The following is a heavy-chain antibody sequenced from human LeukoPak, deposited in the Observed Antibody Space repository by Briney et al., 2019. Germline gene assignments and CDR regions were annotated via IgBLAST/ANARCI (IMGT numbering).Heavy chain of an antibody. CDR1: GFTFDDYA. Sequence: GGSLRLSCAASGFTFDDYAMHWVRQAPGKGLEWVSGISWNSGSIGYADSVKGRFTISRDNAKNSLYLQMNSLRAEDTALYYCAKDIDGAPGYFDYWGQGTLVTVSS. V-gene: IGHV3-9*01. CDR2: ISWNSGSI. D-gene: IGHD4-17*01. J-gene: IGHJ4*02. CDR3: AKDIDGAPGYFDY.